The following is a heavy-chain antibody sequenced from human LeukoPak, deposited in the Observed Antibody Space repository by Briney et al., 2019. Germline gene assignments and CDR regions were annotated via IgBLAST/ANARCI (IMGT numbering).Heavy chain of an antibody. V-gene: IGHV3-23*01. D-gene: IGHD3-10*01. Sequence: GGSLRLSCAASGFTFSSYALHWVRQAPGKGLEWVSAISGPGGNTYYADSVKGRFTISRDNSKNTVYLQMSSLRVEDTAVYYCAKFSGVHYYYYFYMDVWGKGTTVTVSS. CDR2: ISGPGGNT. J-gene: IGHJ6*03. CDR1: GFTFSSYA. CDR3: AKFSGVHYYYYFYMDV.